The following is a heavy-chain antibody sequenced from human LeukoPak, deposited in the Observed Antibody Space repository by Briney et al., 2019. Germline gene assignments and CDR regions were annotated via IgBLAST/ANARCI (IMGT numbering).Heavy chain of an antibody. CDR1: GLTFSSYN. D-gene: IGHD6-19*01. CDR2: ISRSSTYI. Sequence: GGSLRLSCAASGLTFSSYNMNWVRQAPGKGLEWVSSISRSSTYISYADSVKGRFTISRDNAKNSLYLQMNSLRAEDTAVYYCASPVILGSGRGGRDYWGQGTLVTVSS. V-gene: IGHV3-21*04. J-gene: IGHJ4*02. CDR3: ASPVILGSGRGGRDY.